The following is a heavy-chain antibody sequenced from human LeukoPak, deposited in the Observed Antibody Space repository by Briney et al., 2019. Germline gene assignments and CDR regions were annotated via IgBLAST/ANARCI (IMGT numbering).Heavy chain of an antibody. CDR3: ARVPSSGSGYSGYRLSPLDY. Sequence: SVTVSCTASGGTFSSYAISWVRQAPGQGLEWMGRIIPILGIANCAQKFQGRVTITADKSTSTAYMELSSLRSEDTAVYYCARVPSSGSGYSGYRLSPLDYWGQGTLVTVSS. V-gene: IGHV1-69*04. J-gene: IGHJ4*02. CDR2: IIPILGIA. D-gene: IGHD5-12*01. CDR1: GGTFSSYA.